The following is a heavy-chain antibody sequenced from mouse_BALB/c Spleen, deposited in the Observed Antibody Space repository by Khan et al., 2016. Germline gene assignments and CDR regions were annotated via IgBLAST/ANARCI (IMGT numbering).Heavy chain of an antibody. V-gene: IGHV1-7*01. CDR3: ARRGSTMIIGCAY. D-gene: IGHD2-4*01. J-gene: IGHJ3*01. CDR1: GYTFTSYW. CDR2: INPSTGYT. Sequence: QVQLQQSGAELAKPGASVKMSCKASGYTFTSYWMHWVKQRPGQGLEWIGYINPSTGYTEYNQKFKDKASLTADKSSSTAYMQLSSLTSEDSALYYCARRGSTMIIGCAYWAQGTLVTVSA.